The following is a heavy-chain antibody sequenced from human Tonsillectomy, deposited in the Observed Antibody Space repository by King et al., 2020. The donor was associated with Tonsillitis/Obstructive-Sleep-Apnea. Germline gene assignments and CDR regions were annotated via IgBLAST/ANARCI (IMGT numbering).Heavy chain of an antibody. J-gene: IGHJ6*02. CDR2: IWYDGSNK. V-gene: IGHV3-33*01. D-gene: IGHD1-26*01. Sequence: QLVQSGGGVVQPGRSLRLSCAASGFTFSSYGMHWVRQAPGKGLEWVAVIWYDGSNKYYADSVKGRFTISRDNSKNTLYLQMNSLRAEDTAVYYCARAGSGTYYPYYYYGMDVWGQGTTVTVSS. CDR1: GFTFSSYG. CDR3: ARAGSGTYYPYYYYGMDV.